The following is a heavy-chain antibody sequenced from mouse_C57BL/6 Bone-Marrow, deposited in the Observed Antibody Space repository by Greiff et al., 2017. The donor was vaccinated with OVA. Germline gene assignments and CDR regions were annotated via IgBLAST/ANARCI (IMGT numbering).Heavy chain of an antibody. CDR2: ISYSGST. J-gene: IGHJ3*01. Sequence: EVQLVESGPGMVKPSQSLSLTCTVTGYSITSGYDWHWIRHFPGNKLEWMGYISYSGSTNYNPSLKSRISITHDTSKNHFFLKLNSGTTEDTATYYCARGIYDGYYWFAYWGQGTLVTVSA. V-gene: IGHV3-1*01. CDR1: GYSITSGYD. D-gene: IGHD2-3*01. CDR3: ARGIYDGYYWFAY.